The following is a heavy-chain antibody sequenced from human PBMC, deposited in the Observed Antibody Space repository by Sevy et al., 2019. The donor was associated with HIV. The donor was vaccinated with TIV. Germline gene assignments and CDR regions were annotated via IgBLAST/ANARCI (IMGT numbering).Heavy chain of an antibody. CDR3: ARASQGIAVAGTPPYYYYYMDV. CDR1: GGSISSYY. Sequence: SETLSLTCTVSGGSISSYYWSWIRQPAGKGLEWIGRIYTSGSTNYNPSLKSRVTMSVDTSKNQFSLKLSSVTAADTAVYYCARASQGIAVAGTPPYYYYYMDVWGKGTTVTVSS. V-gene: IGHV4-4*07. CDR2: IYTSGST. D-gene: IGHD6-19*01. J-gene: IGHJ6*03.